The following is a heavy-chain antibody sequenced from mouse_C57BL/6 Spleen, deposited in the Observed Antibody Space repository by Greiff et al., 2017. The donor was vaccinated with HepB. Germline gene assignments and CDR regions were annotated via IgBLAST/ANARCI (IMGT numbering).Heavy chain of an antibody. V-gene: IGHV10-1*01. D-gene: IGHD1-1*01. J-gene: IGHJ3*01. CDR2: IRSKSNNYAT. CDR3: VRDYGSSWFAY. Sequence: EVQVVESGGGLVQPKGSLKLSCAASGFSFNTYAMNWVRQAPGKGLEWVARIRSKSNNYATYYADSVKDRFTISRDDSESMLYLQMNNLKTEDTAMYYCVRDYGSSWFAYWGQGTLVTVSA. CDR1: GFSFNTYA.